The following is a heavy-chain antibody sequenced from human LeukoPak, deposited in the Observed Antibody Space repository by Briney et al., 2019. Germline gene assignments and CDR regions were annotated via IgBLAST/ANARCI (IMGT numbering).Heavy chain of an antibody. D-gene: IGHD3-10*01. CDR1: GYTFTDYG. Sequence: GEALNISCKGSGYTFTDYGSAWVRQMPGKGLEWMDLVYPGDSDSRYNPSFRGQVTISVDKANSTAYLQWNSLKASDTAIYYCARHSPGWMVRPYCFDSWGQGTLVTVSS. J-gene: IGHJ4*02. V-gene: IGHV5-51*01. CDR3: ARHSPGWMVRPYCFDS. CDR2: VYPGDSDS.